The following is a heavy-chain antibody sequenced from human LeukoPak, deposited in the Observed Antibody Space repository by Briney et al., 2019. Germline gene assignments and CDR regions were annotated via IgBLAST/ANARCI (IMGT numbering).Heavy chain of an antibody. CDR2: IYYSGTK. D-gene: IGHD4-11*01. J-gene: IGHJ4*02. CDR3: ASGDQPYRNYDRCSFRRPPYFY. Sequence: PSETLSVTCTVSGGSISSSIYYWGWIRHPPGKGLEWLGSIYYSGTKYYSPSLKSRVTIPLDTSNNQFALKLSSVTAADTAVYYCASGDQPYRNYDRCSFRRPPYFYWGQGALVTVSS. V-gene: IGHV4-39*06. CDR1: GGSISSSIYY.